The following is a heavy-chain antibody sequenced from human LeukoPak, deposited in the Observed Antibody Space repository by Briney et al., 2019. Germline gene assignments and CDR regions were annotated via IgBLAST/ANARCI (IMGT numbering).Heavy chain of an antibody. CDR2: INHSGST. CDR3: ARGKIVVVPAARWIRWFDP. J-gene: IGHJ5*02. D-gene: IGHD2-2*01. CDR1: GGSFSGYY. Sequence: SETLSLTCAVYGGSFSGYYWSWIRQPPGEGLEWIGEINHSGSTNYNPSLKSRVTISVDTSKNQFSLKLSSVTAADTAVYYCARGKIVVVPAARWIRWFDPWGQGTLVTVSS. V-gene: IGHV4-34*01.